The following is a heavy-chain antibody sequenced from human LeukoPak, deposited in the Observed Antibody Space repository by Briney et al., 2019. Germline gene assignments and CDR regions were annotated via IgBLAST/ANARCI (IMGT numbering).Heavy chain of an antibody. CDR3: ARGGTAVIAPYAFDI. D-gene: IGHD4-23*01. CDR2: IYYSGST. Sequence: MASETLSLTCTVSGGSISSYYWSWIRQPPGKGLEWIGYIYYSGSTNYNPSVKSRVAMSVDTSKKQFSLKLSSLTAADTAVYYCARGGTAVIAPYAFDIWGQGTMVTVSS. J-gene: IGHJ3*02. CDR1: GGSISSYY. V-gene: IGHV4-59*01.